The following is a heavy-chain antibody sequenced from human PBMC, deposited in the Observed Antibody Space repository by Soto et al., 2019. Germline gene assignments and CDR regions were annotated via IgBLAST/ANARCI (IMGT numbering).Heavy chain of an antibody. CDR3: VRDMQMWLLDS. CDR1: GLTFRSYW. J-gene: IGHJ4*02. CDR2: INTDGTGA. D-gene: IGHD5-12*01. Sequence: EVQLVESGGGLVQPGESLRLSCAASGLTFRSYWLHWVRQAPGKGLVWVSRINTDGTGAMNVDSVKGRFTISRDNAKNTLYLHMISLRAEDTALYYCVRDMQMWLLDSRGQGTLVSVSS. V-gene: IGHV3-74*03.